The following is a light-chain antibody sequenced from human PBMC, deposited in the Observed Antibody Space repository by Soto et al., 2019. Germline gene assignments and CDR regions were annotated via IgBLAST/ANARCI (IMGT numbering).Light chain of an antibody. CDR3: SSYTTSVTWV. J-gene: IGLJ3*02. CDR2: DVG. Sequence: QSVLTQPASVSGSPGQSITISCRGTSSDIGAYNYVSWYQQLRGKAHKLMVYDVGTRPSGVSDRFSASKSGNTASLTITGLQADDEAEYYCSSYTTSVTWVSGGGTKLTVL. CDR1: SSDIGAYNY. V-gene: IGLV2-14*01.